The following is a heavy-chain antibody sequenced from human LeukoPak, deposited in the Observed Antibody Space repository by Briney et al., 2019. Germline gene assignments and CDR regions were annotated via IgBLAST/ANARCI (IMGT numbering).Heavy chain of an antibody. CDR1: GGSFSGYY. CDR2: INHSGST. D-gene: IGHD5-12*01. V-gene: IGHV4-34*01. CDR3: ARGEVRSGYDYADY. J-gene: IGHJ4*02. Sequence: PSETLSLTCAVYGGSFSGYYWSWIRQPPGKGLEWIGEINHSGSTNYNPSLKSRVTISVDTSKNQFSLKLSSVTAADTAVYYCARGEVRSGYDYADYWGQGTLVTVSS.